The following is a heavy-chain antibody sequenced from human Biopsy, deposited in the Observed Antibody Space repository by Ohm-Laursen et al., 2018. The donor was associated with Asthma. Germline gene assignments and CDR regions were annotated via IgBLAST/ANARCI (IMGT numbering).Heavy chain of an antibody. CDR1: GFTFGGYW. J-gene: IGHJ4*02. CDR2: ISFDGTTT. D-gene: IGHD4-17*01. CDR3: LHGAEV. V-gene: IGHV3-74*01. Sequence: SLRLSCAASGFTFGGYWMHWVRQAPGKGLVWVSRISFDGTTTTYADSVRGRFTISRDNAKNTLYLQMNSLRAEDTAVYYCLHGAEVGGQGILVSVSS.